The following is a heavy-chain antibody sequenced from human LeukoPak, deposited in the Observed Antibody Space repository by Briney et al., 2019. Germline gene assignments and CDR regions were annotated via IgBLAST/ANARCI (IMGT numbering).Heavy chain of an antibody. CDR1: GYTFTGYY. CDR3: TRGDAIAVAGMADY. J-gene: IGHJ4*02. V-gene: IGHV1-2*02. CDR2: INPNSGGT. Sequence: ASVKVSCKASGYTFTGYYIHWVRQAPGQGLEWMGWINPNSGGTNYAQKFQGRVTMTRDTSISTAYMELSSLRSDDTALYYCTRGDAIAVAGMADYWGQGTLVTVSS. D-gene: IGHD6-19*01.